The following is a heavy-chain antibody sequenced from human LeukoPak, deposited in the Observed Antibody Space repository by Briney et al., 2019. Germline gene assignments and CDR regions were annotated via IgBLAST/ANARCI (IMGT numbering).Heavy chain of an antibody. J-gene: IGHJ4*02. D-gene: IGHD6-13*01. CDR2: INYSGST. Sequence: PSETLSLTCTVSGDSISSGGYYWSWIRQHPGKDLEWIGYINYSGSTYYNPSLESRVTISVDTSNNQFSLKLSSVTAADTAVYYCARRRAIAAAVYGVGQYYFDYWGQGTLVIVSS. CDR3: ARRRAIAAAVYGVGQYYFDY. V-gene: IGHV4-31*03. CDR1: GDSISSGGYY.